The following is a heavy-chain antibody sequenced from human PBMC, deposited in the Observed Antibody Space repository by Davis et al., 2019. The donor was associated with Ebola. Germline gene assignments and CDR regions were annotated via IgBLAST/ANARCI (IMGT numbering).Heavy chain of an antibody. CDR1: GFTFSDYA. CDR3: ARDTYDGSGYLYV. V-gene: IGHV3-48*02. Sequence: PGGSLRLSCAASGFTFSDYAMNWVRQAPGKGLEWLSYISASSRTISYADSVKGRFTVSRDNARNSLYLQMSSLRDEDTAVYYCARDTYDGSGYLYVWGQGTLVTVSS. CDR2: ISASSRTI. J-gene: IGHJ4*02. D-gene: IGHD3-22*01.